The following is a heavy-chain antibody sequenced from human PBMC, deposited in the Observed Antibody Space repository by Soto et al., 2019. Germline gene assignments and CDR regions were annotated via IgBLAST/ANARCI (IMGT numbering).Heavy chain of an antibody. CDR2: ISDSGNT. Sequence: QVQLQESGPGLVKPSQTLSLTCIVTGGSINGGNYYWSWIRQPPGKGLEWIGYISDSGNTFYTPSLASRLTVSLDTSQNYFTLELTSVTAADTAIYYCARDLKNDSGDYIVLDAFDVWGHGTMVTVSS. CDR3: ARDLKNDSGDYIVLDAFDV. V-gene: IGHV4-31*03. J-gene: IGHJ3*01. D-gene: IGHD4-17*01. CDR1: GGSINGGNYY.